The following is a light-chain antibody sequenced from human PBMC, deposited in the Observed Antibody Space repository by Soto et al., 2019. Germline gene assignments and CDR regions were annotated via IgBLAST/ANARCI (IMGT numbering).Light chain of an antibody. J-gene: IGLJ1*01. V-gene: IGLV2-8*01. Sequence: QSVLTQPPSASGSPGQSVTISCTGTSSDVGSYNYVSWYQQYPGKAPKLMIYEVNKRPSGVPDRFSGSKSGTSASLAISGLRSEDEADYYCAAWDDSLSGYVFGTGTKVTVL. CDR3: AAWDDSLSGYV. CDR1: SSDVGSYNY. CDR2: EVN.